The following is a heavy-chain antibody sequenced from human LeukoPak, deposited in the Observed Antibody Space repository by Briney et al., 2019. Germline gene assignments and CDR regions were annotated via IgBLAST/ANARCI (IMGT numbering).Heavy chain of an antibody. CDR2: MNPYSGAR. V-gene: IGHV1-8*03. J-gene: IGHJ4*02. Sequence: ASVKVSCKTSGYTFTTYHINWVRQATGQGLEWLGWMNPYSGARGYAQKFQGRLSITSDTSISTAYMELSSLKSDDTAVYFCARSTSLTASGYYCWGQGTLVTVSS. CDR3: ARSTSLTASGYYC. CDR1: GYTFTTYH. D-gene: IGHD4-17*01.